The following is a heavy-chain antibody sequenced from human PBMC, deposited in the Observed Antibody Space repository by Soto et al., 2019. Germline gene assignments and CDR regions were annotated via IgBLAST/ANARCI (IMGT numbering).Heavy chain of an antibody. CDR2: ISYDGNNK. CDR1: GFIFSTYG. J-gene: IGHJ4*02. D-gene: IGHD4-17*01. CDR3: AKDLLLTTITTVGD. V-gene: IGHV3-30*18. Sequence: QVQLVESGGGVVQPGRSLRLSCAASGFIFSTYGMHWVRQAPGKGLEWLSVISYDGNNKYYADSVKGRFTISRDNSKKTLWLQMDSLRTEDTAVYYCAKDLLLTTITTVGDWGQGTLVTVSS.